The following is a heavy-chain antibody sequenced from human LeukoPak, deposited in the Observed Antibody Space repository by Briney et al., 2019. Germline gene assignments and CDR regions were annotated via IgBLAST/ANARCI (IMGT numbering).Heavy chain of an antibody. V-gene: IGHV3-30*03. D-gene: IGHD3-9*01. CDR3: ARDTEGYYDILTGYYGFGY. Sequence: GGSLRLSCAASGFTFSSYGMHWVRQAPGKGLEWVAVISYDGSNKYYADSVKGRFTISRDNSKNSLYLQMNSLRAEDTAVYYRARDTEGYYDILTGYYGFGYWGQGTLVTVSS. CDR2: ISYDGSNK. CDR1: GFTFSSYG. J-gene: IGHJ4*02.